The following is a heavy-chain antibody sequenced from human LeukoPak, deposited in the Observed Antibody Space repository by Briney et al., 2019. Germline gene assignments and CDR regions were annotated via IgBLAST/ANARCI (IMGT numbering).Heavy chain of an antibody. CDR2: IYYSGST. CDR1: GGSISSSSYY. Sequence: PSETLSLTCTVSGGSISSSSYYWGWIRQPPGKGLEWIGSIYYSGSTNYNPSLKSRVTISVDTSKNQFSLKLSSVTAADTAVYYCARGGIAVAGFDIWGQGTMVTLSS. CDR3: ARGGIAVAGFDI. J-gene: IGHJ3*02. V-gene: IGHV4-39*07. D-gene: IGHD6-19*01.